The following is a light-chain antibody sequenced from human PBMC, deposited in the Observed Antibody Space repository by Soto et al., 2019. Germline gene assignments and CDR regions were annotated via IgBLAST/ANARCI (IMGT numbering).Light chain of an antibody. Sequence: ELVLTQSPGTLSLSPGETATLSCRASQTIGRNYLDWFQQKPGQAPRLVLLRISTRAMGVPARFSGSGSETEFTLTISGLQSEDSGVYYCLQHYAWPWTFGQGTKVDIK. J-gene: IGKJ1*01. CDR1: QTIGRN. V-gene: IGKV3-15*01. CDR3: LQHYAWPWT. CDR2: RIS.